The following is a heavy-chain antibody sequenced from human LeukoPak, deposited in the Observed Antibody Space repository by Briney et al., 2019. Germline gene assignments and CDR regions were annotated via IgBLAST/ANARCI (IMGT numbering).Heavy chain of an antibody. D-gene: IGHD3-22*01. CDR2: ISAYNGNT. V-gene: IGHV1-18*01. CDR1: GYTFTSYD. CDR3: ARDQYYYDSAFDI. Sequence: ASVKVSCKASGYTFTSYDINWVRQAPGQGLEWMGWISAYNGNTNYAQKLQGRVTMTTDTSTSTAYMELRSLRSDDTAVYYCARDQYYYDSAFDIWGQGTMVTVSS. J-gene: IGHJ3*02.